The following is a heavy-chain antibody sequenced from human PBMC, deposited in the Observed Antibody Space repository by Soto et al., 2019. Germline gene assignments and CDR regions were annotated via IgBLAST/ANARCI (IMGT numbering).Heavy chain of an antibody. CDR2: ISGRGDST. J-gene: IGHJ6*02. Sequence: PGGSLRLSCAASGFTSSNYAMSWVRQAPGKGLEWVSTISGRGDSTYYADSVKGRFTISRDNSRNTLYLQMNSLRAEDTAVYYCAKALRYFDWLLRPWNSMDVWGQGTTVTVSS. CDR3: AKALRYFDWLLRPWNSMDV. V-gene: IGHV3-23*01. CDR1: GFTSSNYA. D-gene: IGHD3-9*01.